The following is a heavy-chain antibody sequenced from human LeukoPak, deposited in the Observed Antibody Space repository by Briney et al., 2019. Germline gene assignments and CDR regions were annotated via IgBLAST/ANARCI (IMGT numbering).Heavy chain of an antibody. CDR1: GYTFTSYG. Sequence: ASVKVSCKASGYTFTSYGISWVRQAPGQGLEWMGWISAYNGNTNYAQKLQGRVTMTTDTSTSTAYMELSRLRSDDTAVYYCARAWGQWLLKYFDYWGQGTLVTVSS. V-gene: IGHV1-18*01. CDR2: ISAYNGNT. CDR3: ARAWGQWLLKYFDY. J-gene: IGHJ4*02. D-gene: IGHD6-19*01.